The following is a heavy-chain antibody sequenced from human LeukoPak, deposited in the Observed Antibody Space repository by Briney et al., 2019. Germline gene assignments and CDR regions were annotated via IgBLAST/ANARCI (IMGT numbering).Heavy chain of an antibody. CDR2: ISYDGSNK. Sequence: PGGSLRLSCAVSGFTFSSYGMHWVRQAPGKGLEWVAVISYDGSNKYYADSVKGRFTISRDNSKNTLYLQMNSLRAEDTAVYYCAQGTTPYYYYGMDVWGQGTTVTVSS. CDR3: AQGTTPYYYYGMDV. V-gene: IGHV3-30*18. CDR1: GFTFSSYG. J-gene: IGHJ6*02. D-gene: IGHD1-1*01.